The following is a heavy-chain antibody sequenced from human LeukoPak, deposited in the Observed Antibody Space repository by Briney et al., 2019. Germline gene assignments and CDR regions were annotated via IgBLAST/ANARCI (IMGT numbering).Heavy chain of an antibody. D-gene: IGHD4-17*01. J-gene: IGHJ6*02. CDR2: IRYDGSNK. CDR1: GFTFSSYG. CDR3: AKGSSKYGDYINYYGMDV. Sequence: GGSLRLSCAASGFTFSSYGMHWVRQAPGKGLEWVAFIRYDGSNKYYADSVKGRFTISRANSKNTLYLQMNSLRVEDTAVYYCAKGSSKYGDYINYYGMDVWGQGTTVTVSS. V-gene: IGHV3-30*02.